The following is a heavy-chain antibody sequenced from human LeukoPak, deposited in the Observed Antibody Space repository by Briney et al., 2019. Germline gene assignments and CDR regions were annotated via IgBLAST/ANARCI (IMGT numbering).Heavy chain of an antibody. J-gene: IGHJ4*02. V-gene: IGHV4-61*02. D-gene: IGHD6-19*01. CDR3: ARHGEAVAFDY. Sequence: SETLSLTCTVSGGSISSGSYYWSWIRQPAGKGLEWIGRIYTSGSTNYNPSLKSRVTISVDTSKNQFSLKLSSVTAADTAVYYCARHGEAVAFDYWGQGTLVTVSS. CDR1: GGSISSGSYY. CDR2: IYTSGST.